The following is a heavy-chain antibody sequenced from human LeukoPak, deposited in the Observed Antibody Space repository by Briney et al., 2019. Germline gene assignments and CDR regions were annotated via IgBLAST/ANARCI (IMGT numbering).Heavy chain of an antibody. CDR1: GFTFSSYS. CDR3: VREASGVSSSAFDV. J-gene: IGHJ3*01. V-gene: IGHV3-21*01. CDR2: ISSSSSYI. Sequence: GGSLRLSCAASGFTFSSYSMNWVRQAPGKGLEGVSSISSSSSYIYYADSVKGRFSISRDNAKNSLYLQMNSLRAEDTTVYYCVREASGVSSSAFDVWGQGTMVTVSS. D-gene: IGHD1-26*01.